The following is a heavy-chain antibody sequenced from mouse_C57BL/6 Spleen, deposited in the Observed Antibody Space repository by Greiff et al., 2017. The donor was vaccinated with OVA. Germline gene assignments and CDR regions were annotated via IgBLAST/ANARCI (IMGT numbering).Heavy chain of an antibody. D-gene: IGHD2-4*01. CDR3: AGYDYDDAYYFDY. V-gene: IGHV1-53*01. CDR1: GYTFTRYW. CDR2: INPSNGGT. Sequence: QVQLQQPGTELVKPGASVKLSCKASGYTFTRYWMHWVKQRPGQGLEWIGNINPSNGGTNYNEKFKSKATLTVDKSSSTAYMQLSSLTSEDSAVYYCAGYDYDDAYYFDYWGQGTTLTVSS. J-gene: IGHJ2*01.